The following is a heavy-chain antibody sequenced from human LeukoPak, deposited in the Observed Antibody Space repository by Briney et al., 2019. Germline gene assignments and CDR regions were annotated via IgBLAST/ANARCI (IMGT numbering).Heavy chain of an antibody. CDR2: IWYDGSNK. CDR3: ARAKAYCSGGSCYSDYYYGMDV. D-gene: IGHD2-15*01. Sequence: PGRSLRLSCAASGFTFSSYGMHWVGQAPGKGLEWVAVIWYDGSNKYYADSVKGRFTISRDNSKNTLYLQMNSLRAEDTAVYYCARAKAYCSGGSCYSDYYYGMDVWGKGTTVTVSS. CDR1: GFTFSSYG. J-gene: IGHJ6*04. V-gene: IGHV3-33*01.